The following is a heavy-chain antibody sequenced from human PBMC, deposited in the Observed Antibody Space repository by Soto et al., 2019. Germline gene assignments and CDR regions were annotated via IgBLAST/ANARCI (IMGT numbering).Heavy chain of an antibody. D-gene: IGHD3-22*01. CDR2: IYYSGST. CDR1: GGSISSGDYY. Sequence: SETLSLTCTVSGGSISSGDYYWSWIRQPPGKGLEWIGYIYYSGSTYYNPSLKSRVTISVDTSKNQFSLKLSSVTAADTAVYYCASAGGVVVTTRWGPRFDYWGQGTLVTVSS. J-gene: IGHJ4*02. CDR3: ASAGGVVVTTRWGPRFDY. V-gene: IGHV4-30-4*01.